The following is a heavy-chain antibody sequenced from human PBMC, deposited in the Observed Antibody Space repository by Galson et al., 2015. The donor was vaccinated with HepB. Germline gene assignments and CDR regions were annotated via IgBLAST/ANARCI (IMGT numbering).Heavy chain of an antibody. V-gene: IGHV1-69*04. CDR3: ARDGEGQQLTALDY. Sequence: SCKASGGTFRNYAFSWVRQAPGQGLEWMGRIIPLLGVANYAQKFQDRVTLTADKSTSTAYMELSSLRFEDTAVFYCARDGEGQQLTALDYWGQGTLVTVSS. CDR2: IIPLLGVA. CDR1: GGTFRNYA. J-gene: IGHJ4*02. D-gene: IGHD6-13*01.